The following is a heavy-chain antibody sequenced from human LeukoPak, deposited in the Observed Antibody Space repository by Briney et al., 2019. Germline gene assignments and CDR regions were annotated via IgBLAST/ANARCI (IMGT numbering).Heavy chain of an antibody. Sequence: ASVKVSCKASGYTFVGYSINWLRQAPGQGLEWMGWISAYNGNTNYAQKLQGRVTMTTDTSTSTAYMELRSLRSDDTAVYYCARAGLRPNNYYYYGMDVWGQGTTVTVSS. V-gene: IGHV1-18*01. CDR2: ISAYNGNT. CDR1: GYTFVGYS. D-gene: IGHD5/OR15-5a*01. CDR3: ARAGLRPNNYYYYGMDV. J-gene: IGHJ6*02.